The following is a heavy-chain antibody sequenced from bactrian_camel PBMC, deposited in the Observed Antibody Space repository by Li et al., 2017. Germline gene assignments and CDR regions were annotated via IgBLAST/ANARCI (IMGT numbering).Heavy chain of an antibody. D-gene: IGHD2*01. J-gene: IGHJ4*01. CDR2: ISIGNGLT. V-gene: IGHV3S1*01. CDR1: AAVFSDNC. Sequence: LVESGGGSVEAGGSLRLSCATNAAVFSDNCFAWFRQIPGREREGVASISIGNGLTDCTDSVKGRFTISVDSAKTTLTLQMNSLKTEDTAVYTCAAGITSRRNVGFRYTDKYYGQGTQVTVS.